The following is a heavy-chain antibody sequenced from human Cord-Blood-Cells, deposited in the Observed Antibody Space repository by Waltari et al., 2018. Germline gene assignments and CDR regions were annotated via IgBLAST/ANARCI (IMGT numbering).Heavy chain of an antibody. Sequence: QVQLQQWGAGLLKPSETLSLTCAVYGGSFSGYYWRWIRPPTGKGLEWIGEINHSGSTNYNPSLKSRVTISVDTSKNQFSLKLSSVTAADTAVYYCARVFAMSYDSSGYYFDYWGQGTLVTVSS. J-gene: IGHJ4*02. CDR2: INHSGST. CDR3: ARVFAMSYDSSGYYFDY. V-gene: IGHV4-34*01. D-gene: IGHD3-22*01. CDR1: GGSFSGYY.